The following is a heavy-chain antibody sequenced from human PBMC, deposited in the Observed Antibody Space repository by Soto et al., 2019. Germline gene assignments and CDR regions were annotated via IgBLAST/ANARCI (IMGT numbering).Heavy chain of an antibody. J-gene: IGHJ4*02. CDR3: AKDNGYSSGWKDY. CDR1: GFTFSTYA. Sequence: GSLSLSCAASGFTFSTYAISWVRQAPGKGLEWVSAISGSGGSTYYADSVKGRFTISRDNSKNTLYLQMNSLRAEDTAVYYCAKDNGYSSGWKDYWGQGTLVTVSS. V-gene: IGHV3-23*01. D-gene: IGHD6-19*01. CDR2: ISGSGGST.